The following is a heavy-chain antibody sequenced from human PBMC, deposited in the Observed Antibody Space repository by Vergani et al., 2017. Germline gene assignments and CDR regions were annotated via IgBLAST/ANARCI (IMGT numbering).Heavy chain of an antibody. CDR3: AKGPDSYSSGWTGPWGPN. CDR2: ISGSGGST. V-gene: IGHV3-23*01. J-gene: IGHJ4*02. Sequence: EVQLLESGGGLVQPGGSLRLSCAASGFTFSSYAMSWVRQAPGKGLEWVSAISGSGGSTYYADSVKGRFTISRDNSKNTLYLQMNSLRAEDTAVYYCAKGPDSYSSGWTGPWGPNWGQGTLVTVSS. D-gene: IGHD6-19*01. CDR1: GFTFSSYA.